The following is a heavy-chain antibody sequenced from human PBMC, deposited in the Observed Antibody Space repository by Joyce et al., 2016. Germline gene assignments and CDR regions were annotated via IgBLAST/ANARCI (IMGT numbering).Heavy chain of an antibody. V-gene: IGHV4-39*01. CDR2: VYYTGTT. J-gene: IGHJ5*02. CDR1: GDSIISTDYY. Sequence: QLQLQESGPGLVKPSETLSLTCAVSGDSIISTDYYWGWVRQPPGKGLEWIASVYYTGTTYYNPSLGSRVTISVDTSSNQLSLEMTSVTAADTAVYYCTNWVDPWGQGTLVTVSS. CDR3: TNWVDP.